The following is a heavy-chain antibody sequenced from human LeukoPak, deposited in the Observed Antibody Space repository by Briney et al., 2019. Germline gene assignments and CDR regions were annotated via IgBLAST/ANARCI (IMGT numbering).Heavy chain of an antibody. D-gene: IGHD3-10*01. CDR1: GGSISSSSYY. CDR3: ARRDYYGSGSYYNDGWFDP. J-gene: IGHJ5*02. CDR2: IYYSGST. V-gene: IGHV4-39*01. Sequence: SETLSLTCTVSGGSISSSSYYWGWIRQPPGKGLEWIGSIYYSGSTYYNPSLKSRVTISVDTSKNQFSLKLSSVTAADTAVYYCARRDYYGSGSYYNDGWFDPWGQGTLVTVSS.